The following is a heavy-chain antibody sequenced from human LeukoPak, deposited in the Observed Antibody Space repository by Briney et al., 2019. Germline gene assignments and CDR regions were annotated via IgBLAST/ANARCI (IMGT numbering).Heavy chain of an antibody. CDR2: IYYSGST. V-gene: IGHV4-59*01. J-gene: IGHJ3*02. D-gene: IGHD4-17*01. CDR1: GGSISSYY. Sequence: PSETLSPTCTVSGGSISSYYWSWIRQPPGKGLEWIGYIYYSGSTNYNPSLKSRVTISVDTSKNQFSLKLSSVTAADTAVYYCTTGNAFDIWGQGTMVTVSS. CDR3: TTGNAFDI.